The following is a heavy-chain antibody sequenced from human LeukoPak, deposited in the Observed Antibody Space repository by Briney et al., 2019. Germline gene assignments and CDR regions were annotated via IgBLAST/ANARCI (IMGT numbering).Heavy chain of an antibody. J-gene: IGHJ5*02. CDR3: ALMVRGVIIGPSGSWFDP. Sequence: PSETLSLTCTVSGGSISSYYWSWIRQPAGKGLEWIGRIYTSGSITYNPSLKSRVSMSVDTSKNQFSLKLSSVTAADTAVYYCALMVRGVIIGPSGSWFDPWGQGTLVTVSS. V-gene: IGHV4-4*07. D-gene: IGHD3-10*01. CDR2: IYTSGSI. CDR1: GGSISSYY.